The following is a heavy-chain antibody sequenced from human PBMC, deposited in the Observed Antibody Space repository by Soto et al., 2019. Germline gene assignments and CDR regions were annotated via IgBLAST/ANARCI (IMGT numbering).Heavy chain of an antibody. Sequence: QITLKESGPTLVKPTQTLTLTCTFSGFSLSTSGVGVGWIRQPPGKALEWLALIFSNDEKSYSTSLKSRLTISKDTSKSQVVLTMTNMDPVDTATYYCARIRDLAYSSSWYFDYWGQGTLVTVSS. CDR1: GFSLSTSGVG. CDR3: ARIRDLAYSSSWYFDY. D-gene: IGHD6-13*01. V-gene: IGHV2-26*01. CDR2: IFSNDEK. J-gene: IGHJ4*02.